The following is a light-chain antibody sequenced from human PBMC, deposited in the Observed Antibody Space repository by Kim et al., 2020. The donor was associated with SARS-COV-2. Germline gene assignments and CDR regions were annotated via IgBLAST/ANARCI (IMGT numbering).Light chain of an antibody. CDR2: DVS. V-gene: IGLV2-11*01. J-gene: IGLJ3*02. Sequence: GQSVTTSCTGSSSDVGGYNYVSWYQHHPGKAPKLMIYDVSKWPSGVPDRFSGSKSGNTASLTISGLQAEDEADYYCCSYAGSYTWVFGGGTKLTVL. CDR1: SSDVGGYNY. CDR3: CSYAGSYTWV.